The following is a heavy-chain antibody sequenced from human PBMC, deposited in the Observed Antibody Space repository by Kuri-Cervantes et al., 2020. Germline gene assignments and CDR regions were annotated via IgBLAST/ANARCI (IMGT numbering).Heavy chain of an antibody. Sequence: SETLSLTCTVSGGSISSGDYYWSWIRQHPGKGLEWIGYIYYSGSTYYNPSLKSLVTISVDTSKNQFSLKLSSVTAADTAVYYCAREGYSDAFDIWGQGTMVTVSS. CDR3: AREGYSDAFDI. CDR1: GGSISSGDYY. CDR2: IYYSGST. V-gene: IGHV4-31*01. J-gene: IGHJ3*02. D-gene: IGHD3-22*01.